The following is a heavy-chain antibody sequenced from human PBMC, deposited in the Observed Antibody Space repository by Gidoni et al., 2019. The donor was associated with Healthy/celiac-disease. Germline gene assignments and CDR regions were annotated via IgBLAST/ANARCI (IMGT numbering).Heavy chain of an antibody. J-gene: IGHJ3*02. CDR3: ARVSGSYDPEGEDAFDI. D-gene: IGHD1-26*01. CDR1: GFTFCAHY. CDR2: TRNKANSYTT. Sequence: EVQLVESGGGLVQPGGSLRLSCAASGFTFCAHYMAWVRQAPGKGLEWVGRTRNKANSYTTEYAASVKGRFTISRDDSKNSLYLQMNSLKTEDTAVYYCARVSGSYDPEGEDAFDIWGQGTMVTVSS. V-gene: IGHV3-72*01.